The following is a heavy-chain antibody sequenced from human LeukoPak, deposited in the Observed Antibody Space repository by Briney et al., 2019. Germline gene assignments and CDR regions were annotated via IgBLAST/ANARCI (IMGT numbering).Heavy chain of an antibody. CDR2: VYHDGST. Sequence: PSETLSLTCSVSGYSISSGYYWGWIRQSPGKGLEWIGSVYHDGSTYYNPSLKSRVTVSVDTSKNQISLSLSSLTATDTAVYYCARDFFGRAAGTGNWFDPWGQGILVTVSS. CDR3: ARDFFGRAAGTGNWFDP. V-gene: IGHV4-38-2*02. D-gene: IGHD6-13*01. J-gene: IGHJ5*02. CDR1: GYSISSGYY.